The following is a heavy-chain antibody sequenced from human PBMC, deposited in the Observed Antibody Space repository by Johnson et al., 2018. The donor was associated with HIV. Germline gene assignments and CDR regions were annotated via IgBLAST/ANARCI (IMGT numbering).Heavy chain of an antibody. CDR2: ISYDGSNK. V-gene: IGHV3-30*03. CDR3: ARPMSVADLFDPFDI. CDR1: GFTFSSYG. D-gene: IGHD6-19*01. Sequence: QVQLVESGGGVVQPGRSLRLSCAASGFTFSSYGMHWVRQAPGKGLEWVAVISYDGSNKYYADSVKGRFTISRDNSKNTLYLQMNSLRAEDTAVYYCARPMSVADLFDPFDIWGQGTMVTVSS. J-gene: IGHJ3*02.